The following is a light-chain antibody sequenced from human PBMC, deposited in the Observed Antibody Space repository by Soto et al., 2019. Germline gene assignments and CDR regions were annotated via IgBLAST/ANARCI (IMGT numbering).Light chain of an antibody. CDR1: QSVSSSY. J-gene: IGKJ5*01. CDR3: QQYGSSPIT. CDR2: GAS. Sequence: EIVLTQSPGTLSLSPGERATLSCRASQSVSSSYLAWYQQKPGQAPRLLIYGASSRATDIPDKFSGSESGTDFTLTISRLEPEDFAVYFCQQYGSSPITFGQGTRLEI. V-gene: IGKV3-20*01.